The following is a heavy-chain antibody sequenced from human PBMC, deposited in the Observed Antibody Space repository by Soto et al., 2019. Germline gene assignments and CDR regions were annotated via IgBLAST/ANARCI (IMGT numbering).Heavy chain of an antibody. D-gene: IGHD1-7*01. Sequence: QVQLVQSGAEVKKPGSSVTVSCKASGGTFGNSAISWVRQAPGQGLEWMGGIIPIFPTPDYAQKFQVRVKITTDEAIATAYIELSELISENTAAYYCGRDEVRQQLGGNFDSCIEVWGQVTTDTVPS. J-gene: IGHJ6*02. CDR1: GGTFGNSA. V-gene: IGHV1-69*05. CDR3: GRDEVRQQLGGNFDSCIEV. CDR2: IIPIFPTP.